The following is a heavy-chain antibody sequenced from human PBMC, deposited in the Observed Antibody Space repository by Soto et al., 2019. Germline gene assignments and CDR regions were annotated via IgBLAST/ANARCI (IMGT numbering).Heavy chain of an antibody. Sequence: QVQLVESGGGVVQPGRSLRLSCAASGFTFSSYAMHWVRQAPGKGLEWVAVISYDGSNKYYADSVKGRFTISRDNSKNTLYLEMNSLRAEDTAVYYWAREGAAAGLHYYYGMDVWGQGTTVTVSS. J-gene: IGHJ6*02. CDR3: AREGAAAGLHYYYGMDV. CDR1: GFTFSSYA. V-gene: IGHV3-30-3*01. CDR2: ISYDGSNK. D-gene: IGHD6-13*01.